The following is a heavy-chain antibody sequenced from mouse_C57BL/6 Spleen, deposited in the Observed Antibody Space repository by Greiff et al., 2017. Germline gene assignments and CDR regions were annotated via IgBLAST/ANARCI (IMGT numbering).Heavy chain of an antibody. CDR2: IYPGSGST. CDR3: ARRSYGNYIDY. Sequence: QVQLQQPGAELVKPGASVKMSCKASGYTFTSYWLTWVKQRPGQGLEWIGDIYPGSGSTNYNEKFKSKATLTVDTSSSTASMQLSSLTSEDSAVYYCARRSYGNYIDYWGQGTTLTVSS. J-gene: IGHJ2*01. D-gene: IGHD2-1*01. V-gene: IGHV1-55*01. CDR1: GYTFTSYW.